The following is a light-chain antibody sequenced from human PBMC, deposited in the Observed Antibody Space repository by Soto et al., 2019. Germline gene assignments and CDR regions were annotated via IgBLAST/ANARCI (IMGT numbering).Light chain of an antibody. CDR2: GAS. CDR1: QSVSNNY. V-gene: IGKV3-20*01. J-gene: IGKJ1*01. CDR3: QQYAASPRT. Sequence: EVVLTQSPGTLSLSPRERATLSCRASQSVSNNYLAWYQHKPGQAPRLLIYGASNRAPGIPDRFSGSGSGPAFTLTISTLEPEYFAVYYCQQYAASPRTFGQGTLVEVK.